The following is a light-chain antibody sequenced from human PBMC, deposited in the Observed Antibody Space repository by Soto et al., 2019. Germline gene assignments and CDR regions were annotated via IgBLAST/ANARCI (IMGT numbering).Light chain of an antibody. V-gene: IGLV7-43*01. CDR2: SIS. CDR3: LLFYDNTWV. J-gene: IGLJ3*02. CDR1: TGAVTSGYY. Sequence: QTVVTQEPSLTVSPGGTVSLTCASSTGAVTSGYYPNWFQQKPGQAPRALIYSISNRHSWTPARFSGFLLGDKAALTLSGAQPEDEDEYYCLLFYDNTWVFGGGTKLTVL.